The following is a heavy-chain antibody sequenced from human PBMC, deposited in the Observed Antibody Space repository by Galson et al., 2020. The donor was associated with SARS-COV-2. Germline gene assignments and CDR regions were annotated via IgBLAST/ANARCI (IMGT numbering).Heavy chain of an antibody. D-gene: IGHD5-12*01. Sequence: SETLSLTCTVSGGPISSGGFYWGWIRQSPGKGLEWIGTIHYSGSTYYSPSLKSRVTVSMDTSKKQFSLNLTSVTAADTAVYYCVRERRDGYRGRDAFDIWGQGTMVTVSS. V-gene: IGHV4-39*02. CDR2: IHYSGST. CDR3: VRERRDGYRGRDAFDI. CDR1: GGPISSGGFY. J-gene: IGHJ3*02.